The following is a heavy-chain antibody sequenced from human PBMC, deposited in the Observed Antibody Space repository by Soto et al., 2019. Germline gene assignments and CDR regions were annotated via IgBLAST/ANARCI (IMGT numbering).Heavy chain of an antibody. V-gene: IGHV2-5*02. D-gene: IGHD3-9*01. CDR1: GFSLSTSGVG. J-gene: IGHJ4*02. CDR3: AHKGPEDWPLDY. CDR2: IYWDDSK. Sequence: QITLKESGPTLVRPTQTLTLTCAFSGFSLSTSGVGVGLIRPPPGKALEWLAVIYWDDSKHYSPSLRSRLTITKDTSKNQVVLTMSNMDPMDTGTYYCAHKGPEDWPLDYWGQGTLVTVSS.